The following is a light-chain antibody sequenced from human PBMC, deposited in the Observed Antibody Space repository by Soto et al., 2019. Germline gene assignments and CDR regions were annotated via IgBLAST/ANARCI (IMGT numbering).Light chain of an antibody. CDR1: QSVLYSSNNKNY. CDR3: QQYYSTPT. V-gene: IGKV4-1*01. CDR2: WAS. J-gene: IGKJ4*01. Sequence: DIVMTQSPDSLAVSLGERATINCKSSQSVLYSSNNKNYLAWYQQKPGQPPKLLIYWASTRESGVPDRFSGSGSGTDFPFTISSLQAEDVAVYYCQQYYSTPTFGGGTKVEIK.